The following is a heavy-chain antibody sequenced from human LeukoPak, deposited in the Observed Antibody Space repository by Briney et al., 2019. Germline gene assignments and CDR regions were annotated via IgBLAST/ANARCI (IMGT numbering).Heavy chain of an antibody. CDR1: GITFSTYA. Sequence: PGGSLRLSCVASGITFSTYAMSWVRQAPGKGLEWVSVISSSGSSTYYADSVKGRFTISRDNAENSLYLQMNSLRAEDTALYYCARKRPNYFDYWGQGTLVTVSS. V-gene: IGHV3-23*01. CDR2: ISSSGSST. J-gene: IGHJ4*02. CDR3: ARKRPNYFDY.